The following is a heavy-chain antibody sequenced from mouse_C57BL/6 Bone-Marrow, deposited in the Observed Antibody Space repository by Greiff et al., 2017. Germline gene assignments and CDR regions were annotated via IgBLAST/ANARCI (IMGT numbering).Heavy chain of an antibody. J-gene: IGHJ4*01. V-gene: IGHV1-55*01. Sequence: VQLQQPGAELVKPGASVKMSCKASGYTFTSYWITWVKQRPGQGLEWIGDIYPGSGSPKYNEKFKSKATLTVDTSSSTAYMQLSSLTSEYSAVYYCARKDTTVVAEDAMDYWGQGTSVTVSS. CDR3: ARKDTTVVAEDAMDY. CDR2: IYPGSGSP. CDR1: GYTFTSYW. D-gene: IGHD1-1*01.